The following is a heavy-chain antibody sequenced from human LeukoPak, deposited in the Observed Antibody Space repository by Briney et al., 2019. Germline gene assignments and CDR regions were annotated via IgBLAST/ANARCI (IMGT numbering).Heavy chain of an antibody. Sequence: ASVKVSCKASGGAFSSYAISWVRQAPGQGLEWMGRIIPIFGTANYAQKFQGRVTITTDESTSTAYMELSSLRSEDTAVYYCASHSSSWRYYFDYWGQGTLVTVSS. V-gene: IGHV1-69*05. CDR2: IIPIFGTA. CDR1: GGAFSSYA. J-gene: IGHJ4*02. D-gene: IGHD6-13*01. CDR3: ASHSSSWRYYFDY.